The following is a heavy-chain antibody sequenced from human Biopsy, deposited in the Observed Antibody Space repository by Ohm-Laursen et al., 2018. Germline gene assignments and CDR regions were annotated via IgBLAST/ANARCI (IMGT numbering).Heavy chain of an antibody. V-gene: IGHV1-46*01. CDR1: GYSFTKYY. Sequence: ASVKVSCKVSGYSFTKYYINWVRQAPGQGLEWMGIINPTGGTTSYAEKFQGRVPLTRDTSTGTVYLELNSLIYEDTALYYCARDETGSSVFGPYYYGMDVWGQGTTVTVSS. D-gene: IGHD3-9*01. J-gene: IGHJ6*02. CDR3: ARDETGSSVFGPYYYGMDV. CDR2: INPTGGTT.